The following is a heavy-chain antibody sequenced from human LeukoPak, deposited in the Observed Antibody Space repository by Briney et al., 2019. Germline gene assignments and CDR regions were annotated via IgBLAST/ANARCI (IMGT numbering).Heavy chain of an antibody. D-gene: IGHD3-22*01. J-gene: IGHJ6*03. CDR2: MNPNSGNT. CDR1: GYTFTSYD. Sequence: ASVKVSCKASGYTFTSYDINWVRQATGQGLEWMGWMNPNSGNTGYAQKFQGRVTITRNTSISTAYMELSSLRSEDTAVYYCARGRTDSSGYYYYYYYYMDVWGKGTTVTVSS. V-gene: IGHV1-8*03. CDR3: ARGRTDSSGYYYYYYYYMDV.